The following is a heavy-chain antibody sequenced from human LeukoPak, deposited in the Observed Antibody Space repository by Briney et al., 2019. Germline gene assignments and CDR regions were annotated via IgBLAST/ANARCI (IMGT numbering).Heavy chain of an antibody. D-gene: IGHD3-10*01. CDR1: GFTFSSYA. CDR2: ISGSGGST. V-gene: IGHV3-23*01. Sequence: GGSLRLSCAASGFTFSSYAMSWVRQAPGKGLEWVSAISGSGGSTYYADSVRGRFTISRDNSKNTLYLQMNSLRAEDTAVYYCANDHQFRGVIGYFGYWGQGILVTVSS. CDR3: ANDHQFRGVIGYFGY. J-gene: IGHJ4*02.